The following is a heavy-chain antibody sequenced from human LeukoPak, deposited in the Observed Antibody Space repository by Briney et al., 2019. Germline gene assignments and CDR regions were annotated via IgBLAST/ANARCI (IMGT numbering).Heavy chain of an antibody. J-gene: IGHJ6*03. CDR1: GFTFSSYA. CDR2: ISGSGGST. D-gene: IGHD3-22*01. V-gene: IGHV3-23*01. Sequence: GGSLRLSCAASGFTFSSYAMSWVRQAPGKGLEWVSAISGSGGSTYYADSVKGRFTISRDNSKNTLYLQMNSLRAEDTAVYYCAKPSYYYDSSGRRKRDYYYYYMDVWGKGTTATVSS. CDR3: AKPSYYYDSSGRRKRDYYYYYMDV.